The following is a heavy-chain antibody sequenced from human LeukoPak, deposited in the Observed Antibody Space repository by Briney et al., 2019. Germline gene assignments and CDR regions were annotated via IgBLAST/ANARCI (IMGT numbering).Heavy chain of an antibody. Sequence: GGSLRLSCAASGFTFSTYWMTWVRQAPGKGPEWVANIKEDGSATYYVDSVKGRFTISRDNAKNSLFLQMNSLRAEDTAVYYCVKGGGNFDSWGQGTLVTVSS. J-gene: IGHJ4*02. D-gene: IGHD1-26*01. CDR3: VKGGGNFDS. V-gene: IGHV3-7*04. CDR2: IKEDGSAT. CDR1: GFTFSTYW.